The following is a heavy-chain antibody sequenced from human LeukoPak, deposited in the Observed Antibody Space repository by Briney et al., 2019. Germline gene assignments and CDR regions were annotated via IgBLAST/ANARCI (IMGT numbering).Heavy chain of an antibody. D-gene: IGHD3-16*01. Sequence: PGRSLRLSCAASGFTFSSYAMHWVRQAPGKGLEWVAVISYDGSNKYYADSVKGRFTISRDNSKSTLYLQMNSLRAEDTAVYYCARDGTDYVWGHKYFDYWGQGTLVTVSS. V-gene: IGHV3-30-3*01. CDR2: ISYDGSNK. J-gene: IGHJ4*02. CDR1: GFTFSSYA. CDR3: ARDGTDYVWGHKYFDY.